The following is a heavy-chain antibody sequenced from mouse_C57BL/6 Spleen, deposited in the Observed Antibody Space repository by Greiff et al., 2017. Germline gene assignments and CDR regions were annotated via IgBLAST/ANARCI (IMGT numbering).Heavy chain of an antibody. CDR3: AREEGYDCYAMDY. J-gene: IGHJ4*01. CDR2: ISSGSSTI. CDR1: GFTFSDYG. V-gene: IGHV5-17*01. Sequence: EVKVEESGGGLVKPGGSLKLSCAASGFTFSDYGMHWVRQAPEKGLEWVAYISSGSSTIYYADTVKGRFTISRDNATNTLFLQMTSLRSEDTAMYYCAREEGYDCYAMDYWGQGTSVTVSS. D-gene: IGHD2-2*01.